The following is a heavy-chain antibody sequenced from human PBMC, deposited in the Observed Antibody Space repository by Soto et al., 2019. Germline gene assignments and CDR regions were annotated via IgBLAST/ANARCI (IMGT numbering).Heavy chain of an antibody. D-gene: IGHD3-9*01. CDR1: GFTFSSYG. CDR3: AKEGYDILTGYYISEAFDI. J-gene: IGHJ3*02. CDR2: ISYDGSNK. Sequence: QVQLVESGGGVVQPGRSLRLSCAASGFTFSSYGMRWVRQAPGKGLEWVAVISYDGSNKYYADSVKGRFTISRDKSKNPLHLQMNSLRAEDTAVYYCAKEGYDILTGYYISEAFDIWGQGTMVTVSS. V-gene: IGHV3-30*18.